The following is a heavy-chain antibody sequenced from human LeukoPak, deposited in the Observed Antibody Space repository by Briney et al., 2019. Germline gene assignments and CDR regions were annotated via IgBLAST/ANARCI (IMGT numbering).Heavy chain of an antibody. Sequence: SETLSLTGAVYGGSFSGYSWSWIRQPPGKGLEWIGEFNHSGSTNYNPSLKSRVTISVDTSKNQFSLKLSSVTAADTAVYYCARDPDFWSGYPYYFDYWGQGTLVTVSS. J-gene: IGHJ4*02. CDR3: ARDPDFWSGYPYYFDY. D-gene: IGHD3-3*01. CDR1: GGSFSGYS. V-gene: IGHV4-34*01. CDR2: FNHSGST.